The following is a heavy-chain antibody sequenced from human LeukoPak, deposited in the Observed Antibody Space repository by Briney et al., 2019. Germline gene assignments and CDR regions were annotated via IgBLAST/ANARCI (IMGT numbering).Heavy chain of an antibody. Sequence: EGSLRLSCAASGFTFSSYEMNWVRQAPGKGLEWVSYISSSGSTIYYADSVKGRFTISRDNAKNSLYLRMNSLRAEDTAVYYCARGGYCSGGSCRWFDPWGQGTLVTVSS. CDR2: ISSSGSTI. D-gene: IGHD2-15*01. CDR1: GFTFSSYE. CDR3: ARGGYCSGGSCRWFDP. V-gene: IGHV3-48*03. J-gene: IGHJ5*02.